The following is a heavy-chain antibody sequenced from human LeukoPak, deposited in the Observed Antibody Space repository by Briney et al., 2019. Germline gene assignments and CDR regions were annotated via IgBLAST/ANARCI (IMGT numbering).Heavy chain of an antibody. CDR1: GFTFSSYA. Sequence: GGSLRLSCAASGFTFSSYAMSWVRQAPGKGLEWVSAISGSGGSTYYADSVKGRFNISRDNSKNTLYLQMDSLRAEDTAVYYCVFGGHYYDSSGYQTFDIWGQGTMVTVSS. V-gene: IGHV3-23*01. CDR2: ISGSGGST. J-gene: IGHJ3*02. D-gene: IGHD3-22*01. CDR3: VFGGHYYDSSGYQTFDI.